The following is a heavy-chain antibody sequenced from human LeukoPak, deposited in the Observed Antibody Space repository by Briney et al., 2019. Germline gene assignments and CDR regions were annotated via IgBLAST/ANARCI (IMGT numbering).Heavy chain of an antibody. CDR1: GFIFSNFG. J-gene: IGHJ4*02. Sequence: GGSLRLSCAASGFIFSNFGMHWVRQGPGKGLEWVAVVSYDGSKKFYGDSMKGRFTVSRDNSQNTMYLQMNSLRPEDTAVYYCARGTAGYHSSYFDHWGQGTLVTVSS. V-gene: IGHV3-30*03. CDR3: ARGTAGYHSSYFDH. CDR2: VSYDGSKK. D-gene: IGHD3-16*02.